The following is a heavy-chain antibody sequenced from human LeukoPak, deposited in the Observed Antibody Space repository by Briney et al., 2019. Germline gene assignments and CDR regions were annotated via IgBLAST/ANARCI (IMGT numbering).Heavy chain of an antibody. D-gene: IGHD3-16*01. CDR3: ARFPWGENEGLYYFDY. V-gene: IGHV4-38-2*02. CDR1: GYSISSGYY. CDR2: IYHSGST. J-gene: IGHJ4*02. Sequence: PSETLSLTCTVSGYSISSGYYWGWIRQPPGKGLEWIGSIYHSGSTYYNPSLKSRVTISVDTSKNQFSLKLSSVTAADTAVYYCARFPWGENEGLYYFDYWGQGTLVTVSS.